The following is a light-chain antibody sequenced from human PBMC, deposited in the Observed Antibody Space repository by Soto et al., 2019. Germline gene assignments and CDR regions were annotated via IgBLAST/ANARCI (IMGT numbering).Light chain of an antibody. CDR1: QSVSSNY. J-gene: IGKJ1*01. CDR3: QQYGSSPPT. CDR2: GAS. Sequence: EIVLTQSPGTLSLSPGERATLSCRASQSVSSNYLAWYQRKPGQAPRLLIYGASNRATGIPNRFSGSGSGTDFTLTITRLEPEDLVVYDCQQYGSSPPTFGQGTKVEI. V-gene: IGKV3-20*01.